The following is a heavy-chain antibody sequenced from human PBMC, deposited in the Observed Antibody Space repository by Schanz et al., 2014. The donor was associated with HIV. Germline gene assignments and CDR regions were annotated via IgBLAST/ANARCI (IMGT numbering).Heavy chain of an antibody. J-gene: IGHJ4*02. CDR3: VKGERIGYRIEVTGPTFDY. CDR2: IYYDGTNK. Sequence: QVQLVESGGGVVQPGRSLRLSCVASGFSFRTFGMHWVRQAPGKGLEWVALIYYDGTNKYYTDSVKGRFTISRDNSKNTLYVQIRSLRNEDTAVYYCVKGERIGYRIEVTGPTFDYWGQGTLVTVSS. V-gene: IGHV3-30*18. D-gene: IGHD3-22*01. CDR1: GFSFRTFG.